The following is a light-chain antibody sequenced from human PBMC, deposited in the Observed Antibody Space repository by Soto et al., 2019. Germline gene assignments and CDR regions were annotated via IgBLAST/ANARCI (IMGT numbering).Light chain of an antibody. CDR2: DAS. Sequence: IQMTQSPSTLSASVGERVTITCRASQSISSWLAWYQQKPGKAPKLLIYDASSLESGVPSRFSGSGSGTEFTLTISSLQPDDFATYYCQQYNSIRKTFGQGTKVDI. J-gene: IGKJ1*01. CDR1: QSISSW. V-gene: IGKV1-5*01. CDR3: QQYNSIRKT.